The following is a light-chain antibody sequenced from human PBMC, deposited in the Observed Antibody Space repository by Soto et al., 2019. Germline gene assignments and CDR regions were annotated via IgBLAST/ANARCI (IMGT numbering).Light chain of an antibody. J-gene: IGKJ1*01. Sequence: DSQMTQSPSTLSSSVLYRVARTCGSSQSISTWLAWYQQKPGKAPKLLIYDASSLESGVPSRLRGSGSGTEFSLTISNLQPGDSATFYCQQYASYPWTFGRGTKVDIK. CDR3: QQYASYPWT. CDR1: QSISTW. CDR2: DAS. V-gene: IGKV1-5*01.